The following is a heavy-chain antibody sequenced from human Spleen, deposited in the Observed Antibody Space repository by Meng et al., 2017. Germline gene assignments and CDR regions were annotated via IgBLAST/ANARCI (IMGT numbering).Heavy chain of an antibody. J-gene: IGHJ4*02. CDR3: ARDRYFHGSESYTSFDN. D-gene: IGHD3-10*01. V-gene: IGHV1-18*01. Sequence: ASVKVSCKASGYTFTSYGISWVRQAPGQGLEWMGWISAYNGNTNYAQKLQGRVTMTTDTSTSTAYMELRSLRSDDTAVYYCARDRYFHGSESYTSFDNWGQGTLVTVSS. CDR2: ISAYNGNT. CDR1: GYTFTSYG.